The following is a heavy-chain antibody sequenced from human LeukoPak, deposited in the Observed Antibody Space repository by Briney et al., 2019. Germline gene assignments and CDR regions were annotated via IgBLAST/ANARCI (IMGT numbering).Heavy chain of an antibody. CDR3: ARLVHAYYFDY. V-gene: IGHV4-59*12. CDR1: GGSISSYY. D-gene: IGHD3-16*01. CDR2: IYYSGST. J-gene: IGHJ4*02. Sequence: SETLSLTCTVSGGSISSYYWSWIRQPPGKGLEWIGYIYYSGSTNYNPSLKSRVTISVDTSKNQSSLKLSSVTAADTAVYYCARLVHAYYFDYWGRGTLVTVSS.